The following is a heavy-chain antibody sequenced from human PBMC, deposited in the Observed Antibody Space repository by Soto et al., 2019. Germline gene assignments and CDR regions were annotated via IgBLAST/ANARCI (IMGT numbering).Heavy chain of an antibody. CDR1: GYSFTNYG. V-gene: IGHV1-18*01. Sequence: QVQLVQSGAEVKKPGASVKVSCKASGYSFTNYGFSWVRQAPGQGLEWMGWINGYNGNTNYAPKLQGRFTMTTDTSTSTAYMELGSLTSDDTAVYFCAASISSSSIWGQGTLVTVSS. J-gene: IGHJ4*02. CDR2: INGYNGNT. CDR3: AASISSSSI. D-gene: IGHD2-21*01.